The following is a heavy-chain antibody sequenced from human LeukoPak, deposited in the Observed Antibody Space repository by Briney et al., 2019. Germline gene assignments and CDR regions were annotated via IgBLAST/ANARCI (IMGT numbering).Heavy chain of an antibody. CDR2: IYHSGTA. Sequence: SETLSLTCTVSGRSVSTGGYYWSWIRLHPGKGLEWIGYIYHSGTAYYNPSLRSRITISLDTSKNLFSLKLTSVTAADTAVYYCARESTYYYDTSGFDSAAFDIWGQGTMVTVSS. CDR3: ARESTYYYDTSGFDSAAFDI. J-gene: IGHJ3*02. CDR1: GRSVSTGGYY. V-gene: IGHV4-31*03. D-gene: IGHD3-22*01.